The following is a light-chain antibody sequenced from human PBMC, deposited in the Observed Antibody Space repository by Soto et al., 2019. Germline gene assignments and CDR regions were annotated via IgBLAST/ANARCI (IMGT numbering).Light chain of an antibody. CDR2: AAS. CDR1: QDISNF. Sequence: DIQRTQSPSALSASIGDRVTITCRASQDISNFLAWFQQIPGKAPKRLIYAASSLQGGVPSRFSGSGSGTEFTLTVSSLQPEDFATYYCVQHNTYPWTFGQGTKVEIK. J-gene: IGKJ1*01. V-gene: IGKV1-17*03. CDR3: VQHNTYPWT.